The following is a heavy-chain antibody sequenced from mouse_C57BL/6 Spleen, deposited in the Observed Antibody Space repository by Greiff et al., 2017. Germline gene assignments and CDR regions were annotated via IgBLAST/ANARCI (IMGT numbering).Heavy chain of an antibody. Sequence: VKLMESGAELVRPGTSVKVSCKASGYAFTNYLIEWVKQRPGQGLEWIGVINPGSGGTNYNEKFKGKATLTADKSSSTAYMQLSSLTSEDSAVYFCARSTMITRYFDVWGTGTTVTVSS. CDR1: GYAFTNYL. V-gene: IGHV1-54*01. CDR2: INPGSGGT. CDR3: ARSTMITRYFDV. J-gene: IGHJ1*03. D-gene: IGHD2-4*01.